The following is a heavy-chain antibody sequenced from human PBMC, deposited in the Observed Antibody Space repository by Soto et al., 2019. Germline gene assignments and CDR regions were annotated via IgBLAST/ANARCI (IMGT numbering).Heavy chain of an antibody. CDR3: AKAHNVYASTWFFFDH. D-gene: IGHD2-2*01. Sequence: DVELLESGGGLVQPGGSLRLSCVASGFTFGDYAMRWVRQAPGKGLEWVSGIIASGRVTDYADSVKGRFTISRDNSKNTLSLQMSSLRAEDTAVYYCAKAHNVYASTWFFFDHWGQGTLVVVSS. CDR2: IIASGRVT. V-gene: IGHV3-23*01. CDR1: GFTFGDYA. J-gene: IGHJ4*02.